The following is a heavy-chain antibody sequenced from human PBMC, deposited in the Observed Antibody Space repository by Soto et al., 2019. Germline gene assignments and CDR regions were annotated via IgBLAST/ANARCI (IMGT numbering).Heavy chain of an antibody. CDR1: GFTFRNYW. CDR2: ISHDGSGT. J-gene: IGHJ4*01. CDR3: GSVFES. V-gene: IGHV3-74*01. Sequence: GGSLRLSCAASGFTFRNYWMHWVRQVPGRGLVWVSRISHDGSGTSYADSVKGRFTISRDNAKNTGYLQMNSLRAEDTAVYYCGSVFESWGHGTPVTVSS.